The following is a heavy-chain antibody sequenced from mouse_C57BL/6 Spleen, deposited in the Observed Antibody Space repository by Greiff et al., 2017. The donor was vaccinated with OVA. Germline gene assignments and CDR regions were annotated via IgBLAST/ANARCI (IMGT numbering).Heavy chain of an antibody. CDR1: GYTFTSYW. J-gene: IGHJ2*01. CDR3: AIVSDYYGGCYYFDY. D-gene: IGHD1-1*01. Sequence: QVQLQQPGAELVRPGSSVKLSCKASGYTFTSYWMHWVKQRPIQGLEWIGNIDPSDSETHSNQKFKDKATLTVDKSSSTAYMQLSSLTSEYSAVYYCAIVSDYYGGCYYFDYWGQGTTLTVSS. CDR2: IDPSDSET. V-gene: IGHV1-52*01.